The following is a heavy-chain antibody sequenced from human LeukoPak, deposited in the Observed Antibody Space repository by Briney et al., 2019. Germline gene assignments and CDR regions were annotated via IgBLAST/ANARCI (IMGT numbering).Heavy chain of an antibody. Sequence: PSETLSLTCTVSGGSISSSTYYWGWIRQPPGKGLEWIGTISYGGSTYYNPSLKGRVTISADTSKSQFSLILSSVTAADTAVYYCARRLLYYFDHWGQGMLVTVSS. CDR2: ISYGGST. CDR1: GGSISSSTYY. CDR3: ARRLLYYFDH. J-gene: IGHJ4*02. V-gene: IGHV4-39*01. D-gene: IGHD2/OR15-2a*01.